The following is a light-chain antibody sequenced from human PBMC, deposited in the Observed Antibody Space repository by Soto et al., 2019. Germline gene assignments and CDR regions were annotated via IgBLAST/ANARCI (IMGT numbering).Light chain of an antibody. CDR3: CSYAGSSTSLYV. CDR1: SSDVGSYNL. CDR2: EGS. Sequence: QSALTQPASVSGSPGQSITISCTGTSSDVGSYNLVSWYQQPPGKAPNLMIYEGSKRPSGISNRFSGSKSGNTASLTISGLQAEDEADYYCCSYAGSSTSLYVFGTGTKVTVL. J-gene: IGLJ1*01. V-gene: IGLV2-23*01.